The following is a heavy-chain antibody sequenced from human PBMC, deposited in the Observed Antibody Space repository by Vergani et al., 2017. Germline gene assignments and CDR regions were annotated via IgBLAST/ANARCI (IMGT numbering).Heavy chain of an antibody. J-gene: IGHJ6*03. D-gene: IGHD2-2*01. Sequence: QLVQSGAEVKKPGTSVKVSCKASGFTFTSSAMQWVRQARGQRLEWIGWIVVGSGNTNYAQKFQERVTITRDMSTSTAYMELSSLRAEDTAVYYCARDGVDCSSTSCPWGYYYYMDVWGKGTTVTVSS. CDR2: IVVGSGNT. V-gene: IGHV1-58*02. CDR3: ARDGVDCSSTSCPWGYYYYMDV. CDR1: GFTFTSSA.